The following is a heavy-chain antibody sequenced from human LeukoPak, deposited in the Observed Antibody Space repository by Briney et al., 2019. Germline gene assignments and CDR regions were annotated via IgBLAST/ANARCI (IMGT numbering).Heavy chain of an antibody. Sequence: SETLSLTCTVSGGSISSSSYYWGWIRQPPGKGLEWIGEINHSGSTNYNPSLKSRVTISVDTSKNQFSLKLSSVTAADTAVYYCARLHGDIVVVPAAIVNWFDPWGQGTLVTVSS. V-gene: IGHV4-39*07. D-gene: IGHD2-2*02. CDR2: INHSGST. CDR3: ARLHGDIVVVPAAIVNWFDP. J-gene: IGHJ5*02. CDR1: GGSISSSSYY.